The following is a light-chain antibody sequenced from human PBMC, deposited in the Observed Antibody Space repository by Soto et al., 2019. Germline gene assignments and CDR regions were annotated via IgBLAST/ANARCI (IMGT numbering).Light chain of an antibody. CDR3: CSYAGSYSYV. J-gene: IGLJ1*01. CDR2: DVT. V-gene: IGLV2-11*01. CDR1: SSDVGGYNY. Sequence: QSALTQPRSVSLSPGQSVAISCTGTSSDVGGYNYVSWYQQHPGKAPKLMIYDVTKRPSGVPDRFSASKSGNTASLTISGLQADDEADYYCCSYAGSYSYVFGTGTKVTVL.